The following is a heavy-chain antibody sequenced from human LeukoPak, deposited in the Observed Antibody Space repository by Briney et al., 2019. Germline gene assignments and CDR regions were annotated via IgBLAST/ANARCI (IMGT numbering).Heavy chain of an antibody. J-gene: IGHJ4*02. CDR2: ITISDGAT. CDR1: GYTFTAYK. CDR3: ARDGTNWSSDH. V-gene: IGHV1-46*04. Sequence: ASVKVSCKASGYTFTAYKVHWVRQAPGQGLEWMGIITISDGATRYTPKLRGRITMTRDTSASTAYLELSSLRPEDTAVYYCARDGTNWSSDHWGQGTLVSVSS. D-gene: IGHD1-1*01.